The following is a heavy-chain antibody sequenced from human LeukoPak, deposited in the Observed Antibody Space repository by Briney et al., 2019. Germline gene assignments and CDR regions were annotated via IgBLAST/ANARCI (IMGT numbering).Heavy chain of an antibody. Sequence: ASVKVSCKASGYTFTSYDINWVRQATGQGLEWTGWMNPNSGNTGYAQKFQGRVTITRNTSISTAYMELSSLRSEDTAVYYCARVPSGYDFHFDYWGQGTLVTVSS. CDR1: GYTFTSYD. CDR2: MNPNSGNT. CDR3: ARVPSGYDFHFDY. V-gene: IGHV1-8*03. D-gene: IGHD5-12*01. J-gene: IGHJ4*02.